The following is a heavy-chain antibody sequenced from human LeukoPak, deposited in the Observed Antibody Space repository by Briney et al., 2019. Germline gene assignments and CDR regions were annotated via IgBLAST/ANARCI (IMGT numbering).Heavy chain of an antibody. Sequence: ASVKVSCKASGYTFTTYGISWVRQAPGQGLEWMGWISAYNANTNYAPKLQGRVTMTTDTSTSTAYMELRSLRSDDTAVYYCARGYCSSTTCYVADYWGQGTLVTVSS. CDR3: ARGYCSSTTCYVADY. J-gene: IGHJ4*02. CDR2: ISAYNANT. V-gene: IGHV1-18*01. CDR1: GYTFTTYG. D-gene: IGHD2-2*01.